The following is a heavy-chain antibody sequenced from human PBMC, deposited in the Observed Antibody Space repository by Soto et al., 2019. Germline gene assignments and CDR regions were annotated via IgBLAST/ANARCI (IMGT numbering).Heavy chain of an antibody. CDR2: ISYTGGA. Sequence: RESLRLSWAASGFNFRDYAMSWVRQAPGKGKEWVSSISYTGGAQYADFVKGRFTISRDNSKNTLYLQMNSLRAEDTAVYYCSKFNNRPESHDFCGHGTPVTVSS. J-gene: IGHJ4*01. CDR3: SKFNNRPESHDF. V-gene: IGHV3-23*01. CDR1: GFNFRDYA.